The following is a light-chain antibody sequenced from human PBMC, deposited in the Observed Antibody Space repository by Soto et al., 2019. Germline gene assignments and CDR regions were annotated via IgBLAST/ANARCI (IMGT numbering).Light chain of an antibody. CDR2: TTS. J-gene: IGKJ4*01. CDR3: QQANSFPLT. CDR1: QGINNW. V-gene: IGKV1D-12*01. Sequence: DIQMTQSQSSVPASVGDRVTITCRASQGINNWLAWYQQKPGKAPKLLIYTTSNLQSGVTSRFSGSGSGTDFTLTISSLQPEDFATYYCQQANSFPLTFGGGTKVVIK.